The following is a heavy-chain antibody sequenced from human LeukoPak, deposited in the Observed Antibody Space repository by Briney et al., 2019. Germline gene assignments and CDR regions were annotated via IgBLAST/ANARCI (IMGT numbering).Heavy chain of an antibody. CDR2: IYYSGST. J-gene: IGHJ4*02. V-gene: IGHV4-31*03. CDR1: GGSISSGGYC. CDR3: ARGLGAY. D-gene: IGHD1-26*01. Sequence: SQTLSLTCTVSGGSISSGGYCWSWIRQHPGKGLEWIGYIYYSGSTYYNPSRKSRVTISVDTSKNQFSVKLSSVTAADTAVYYCARGLGAYWGQGTLVTVSS.